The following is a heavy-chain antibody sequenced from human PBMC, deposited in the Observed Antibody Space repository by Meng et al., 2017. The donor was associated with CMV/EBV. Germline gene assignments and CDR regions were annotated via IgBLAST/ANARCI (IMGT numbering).Heavy chain of an antibody. CDR1: GYTCPSYG. Sequence: QVQLVQCGAEVKKPGASVQVSFKASGYTCPSYGISWVRQAPGQWLEWMGWNSAYNGNTNYAQKLQGRVTMTTDTSTSTAYMELMSLRSDDTAVYYCARVGGGNWFDPWGQGTLVTVSS. J-gene: IGHJ5*02. D-gene: IGHD3-16*01. CDR3: ARVGGGNWFDP. V-gene: IGHV1-18*01. CDR2: NSAYNGNT.